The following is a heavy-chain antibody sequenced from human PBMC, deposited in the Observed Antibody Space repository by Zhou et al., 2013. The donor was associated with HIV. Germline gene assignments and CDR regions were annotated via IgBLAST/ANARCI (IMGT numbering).Heavy chain of an antibody. CDR2: INPFGGST. V-gene: IGHV1-46*01. CDR1: GYTFTNYY. J-gene: IGHJ3*01. D-gene: IGHD3-16*01. CDR3: ARGRGHRSGYYDG. Sequence: QVQLVQSGAEVQKPGASVKVSCKASGYTFTNYYLHWVRQAPGQGLEWMGIINPFGGSTSYAQKFQGRVTMTRDTSTSTVYMELSSLRFEDTAVYYCARGRGHRSGYYDGWGQGDKWSPVSS.